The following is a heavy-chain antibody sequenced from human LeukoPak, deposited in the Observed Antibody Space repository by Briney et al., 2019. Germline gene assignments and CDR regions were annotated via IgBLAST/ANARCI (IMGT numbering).Heavy chain of an antibody. J-gene: IGHJ5*02. CDR2: ISTSGSP. V-gene: IGHV4-4*07. Sequence: PSETLSLTCTVSGGSITNYWWSWIRQPAGKGLEWIGLISTSGSPKYNPSLKSRVTMSIDTSKNQFSLKLSSATAADTAVYYCARDLTTPPYNWFDPWGQGMLVTVSS. D-gene: IGHD4/OR15-4a*01. CDR1: GGSITNYW. CDR3: ARDLTTPPYNWFDP.